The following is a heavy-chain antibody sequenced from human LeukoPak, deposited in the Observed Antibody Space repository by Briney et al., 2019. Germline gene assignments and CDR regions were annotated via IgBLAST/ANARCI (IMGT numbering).Heavy chain of an antibody. CDR2: IIPIFGTA. D-gene: IGHD6-19*01. CDR3: ARIAVAGTSHRKDYYYYGMDV. Sequence: SVKVSCKASGGTFSSYAISWVRQDPGQGLEWMGGIIPIFGTATYAQKFQGRVTITADESTSTAYMELSSLRSEDTAVYYCARIAVAGTSHRKDYYYYGMDVWGQGTTVTVSS. J-gene: IGHJ6*02. CDR1: GGTFSSYA. V-gene: IGHV1-69*13.